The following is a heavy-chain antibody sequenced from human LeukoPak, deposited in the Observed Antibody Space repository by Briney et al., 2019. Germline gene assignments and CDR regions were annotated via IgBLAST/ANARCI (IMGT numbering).Heavy chain of an antibody. Sequence: PGGSLRLSCAASGFTFSGHYMNWIRQAPGKGLEWVSSISSGGSARYHADSVKGRFTISRDNTKNSLYLEMNSLRAEDTAVYYCARDRPSRFGMDVWGQGTTVTVSS. CDR1: GFTFSGHY. CDR2: ISSGGSAR. CDR3: ARDRPSRFGMDV. D-gene: IGHD3-3*01. V-gene: IGHV3-11*01. J-gene: IGHJ6*02.